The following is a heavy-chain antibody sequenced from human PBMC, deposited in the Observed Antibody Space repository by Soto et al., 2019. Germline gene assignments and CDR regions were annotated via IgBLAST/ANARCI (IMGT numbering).Heavy chain of an antibody. CDR2: IYPGDSDT. V-gene: IGHV5-51*01. J-gene: IGHJ6*02. CDR3: ARQETDYGDYGYYYYGMDV. CDR1: GYSFTSYW. Sequence: GESLKISCKGSGYSFTSYWIGWVRQMPGKGLEWMGIIYPGDSDTRYSPSFQGQVTISADKSIGTAYLQWSSLKASDTAMYYCARQETDYGDYGYYYYGMDVWGQGTTVTVS. D-gene: IGHD4-17*01.